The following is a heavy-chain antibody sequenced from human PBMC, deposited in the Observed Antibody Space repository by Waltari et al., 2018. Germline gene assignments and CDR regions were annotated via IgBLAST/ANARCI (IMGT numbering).Heavy chain of an antibody. CDR2: INHSEST. D-gene: IGHD6-13*01. CDR3: ASAAAGYYYYYMDV. CDR1: GGACSGYY. J-gene: IGHJ6*03. Sequence: QVQLQQWGAGLLKPSETLSLTCAVYGGACSGYYWSWIRQPPGKGRAWIGEINHSESTNYNPSLKSRVTISVDTSKNQFSLKLSSVTAADTAVYYCASAAAGYYYYYMDVWGKGTTVTVSS. V-gene: IGHV4-34*01.